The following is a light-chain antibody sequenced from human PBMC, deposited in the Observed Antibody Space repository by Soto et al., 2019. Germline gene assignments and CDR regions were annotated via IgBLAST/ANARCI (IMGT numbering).Light chain of an antibody. CDR2: LGS. CDR3: MQPLQAPFT. Sequence: DIVMTQSPLSLPVTPGEPASISCRFSQSLLHSNGFTSLDWYLQKPGQSPQLLIYLGSNRASGVPDRFSGSGSGTDFKLKISRVEAEDVGVYYCMQPLQAPFTFGPGTKVDIK. J-gene: IGKJ3*01. V-gene: IGKV2-28*01. CDR1: QSLLHSNGFTS.